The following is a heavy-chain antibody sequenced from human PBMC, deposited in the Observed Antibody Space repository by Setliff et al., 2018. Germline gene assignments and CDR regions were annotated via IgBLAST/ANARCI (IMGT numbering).Heavy chain of an antibody. Sequence: PSETLSLTCVVYGGSFSNYYWSWIRQPPGKGLEWIGEINHSGSTNYNPSLKSRVTISLDTSKNQFSLNLTSVTAADTAVYYCARATSGWYSAYYYYMDVWGKGTTVTVSS. J-gene: IGHJ6*03. V-gene: IGHV4-34*01. CDR3: ARATSGWYSAYYYYMDV. CDR2: INHSGST. D-gene: IGHD6-19*01. CDR1: GGSFSNYY.